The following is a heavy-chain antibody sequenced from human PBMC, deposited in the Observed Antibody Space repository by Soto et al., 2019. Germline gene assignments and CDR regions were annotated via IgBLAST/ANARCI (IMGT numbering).Heavy chain of an antibody. CDR3: ARALDTAMASKDSWFDP. V-gene: IGHV3-30-3*01. D-gene: IGHD5-18*01. CDR1: GFTFRSYA. J-gene: IGHJ5*02. Sequence: QVQLVESGGGVVQPGRSLRLSCAASGFTFRSYAMHWVRQAPGKGLEWVAAISYDENNRYYTDSVKGRFTISRDNSKNTLYLQVNRLRAEDTAVYYCARALDTAMASKDSWFDPWGQGTLVTVSS. CDR2: ISYDENNR.